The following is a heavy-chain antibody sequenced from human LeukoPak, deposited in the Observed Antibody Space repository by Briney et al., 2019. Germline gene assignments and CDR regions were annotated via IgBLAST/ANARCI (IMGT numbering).Heavy chain of an antibody. V-gene: IGHV1-58*02. D-gene: IGHD4-23*01. CDR1: GFSFSSSA. CDR3: ARTTNYGGTHDAFDI. Sequence: AASVKVSCKASGFSFSSSAMQWVRQARGQRLEWIGWIVVGSGTTNYAQKFQERVTISVDTSKNQFSLKLSSVTAADTAVYYCARTTNYGGTHDAFDIWGQGTMVTVSS. CDR2: IVVGSGTT. J-gene: IGHJ3*02.